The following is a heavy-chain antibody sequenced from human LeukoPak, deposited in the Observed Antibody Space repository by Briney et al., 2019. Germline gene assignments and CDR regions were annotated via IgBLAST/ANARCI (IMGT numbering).Heavy chain of an antibody. CDR2: IDTNGRTT. D-gene: IGHD6-13*01. Sequence: GGSLRLSCAASSFTFSKYWFHWVRQAPGKGLDWVSRIDTNGRTTDYADSVKGRYTISRDNAKNTLFLEMNSLRAEDTAVYYCARDLAGADDYWGQGTLVTVSS. CDR3: ARDLAGADDY. CDR1: SFTFSKYW. V-gene: IGHV3-74*01. J-gene: IGHJ4*02.